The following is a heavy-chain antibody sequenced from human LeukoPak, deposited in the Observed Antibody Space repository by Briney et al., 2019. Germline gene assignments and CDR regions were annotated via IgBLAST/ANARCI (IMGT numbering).Heavy chain of an antibody. V-gene: IGHV3-74*03. CDR2: INSDGRDT. CDR3: AKDLFWSGSPNWFDP. J-gene: IGHJ5*02. CDR1: GFTFSNYY. Sequence: GGSLRLSCAASGFTFSNYYVHWVRQPPGKGLVWVSRINSDGRDTTYVDSVKGRFTISRDNAKNTVYLQMLSLRAEDTAVYHCAKDLFWSGSPNWFDPWGQGTLVTVSS. D-gene: IGHD3-3*01.